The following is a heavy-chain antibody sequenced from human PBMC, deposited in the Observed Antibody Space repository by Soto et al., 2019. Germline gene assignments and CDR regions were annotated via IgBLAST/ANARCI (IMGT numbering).Heavy chain of an antibody. Sequence: GESLKISFKGSGYSFTSYWIGWVRQMPGKGLEWMGIIYPGDSDTRYSPSFQGQVTISADKSISTAYLQWSSLKASETAMYYCARQPVNYYDSSGYYQQIDYWGQGTLXTV. CDR3: ARQPVNYYDSSGYYQQIDY. CDR2: IYPGDSDT. J-gene: IGHJ4*02. CDR1: GYSFTSYW. D-gene: IGHD3-22*01. V-gene: IGHV5-51*01.